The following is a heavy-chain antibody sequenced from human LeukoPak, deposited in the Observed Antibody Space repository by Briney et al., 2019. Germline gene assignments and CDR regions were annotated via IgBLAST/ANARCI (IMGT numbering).Heavy chain of an antibody. CDR1: GFTFSGSA. CDR3: RAAADLNDY. D-gene: IGHD6-13*01. Sequence: GGSLRLSCAAAGFTFSGSAMQWVRQASGKGVEWLGRIRSKADSYTKAYGGAVKGTFIVSTDHSKNTAYLQMNTLKTEDTAVYYCRAAADLNDYWGQGTLVTVSS. J-gene: IGHJ4*02. V-gene: IGHV3-73*01. CDR2: IRSKADSYTK.